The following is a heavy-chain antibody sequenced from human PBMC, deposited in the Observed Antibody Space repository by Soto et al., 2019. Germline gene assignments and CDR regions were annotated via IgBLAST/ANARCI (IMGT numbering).Heavy chain of an antibody. D-gene: IGHD1-26*01. CDR2: RWYDGSNK. CDR3: ARPLRPWDPLDYYFDY. V-gene: IGHV3-33*01. J-gene: IGHJ4*02. Sequence: GESLRLSGAASGFTFSSYGMHWVRQAQGKGLEWVAGRWYDGSNKCCADCVKCRFTISRDNSKNTLYLQMNSLRAEDTAVYYCARPLRPWDPLDYYFDYWGQGILVTVSS. CDR1: GFTFSSYG.